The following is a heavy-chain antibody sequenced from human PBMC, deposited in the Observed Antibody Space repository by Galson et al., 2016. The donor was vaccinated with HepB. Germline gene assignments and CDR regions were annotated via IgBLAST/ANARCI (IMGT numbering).Heavy chain of an antibody. V-gene: IGHV3-23*01. CDR1: GFTFSSYA. J-gene: IGHJ6*03. Sequence: SLRLSCAASGFTFSSYAMSWVRQAPGKGLEWVSVISGSGGSTYYADSVKGRFTISRDNSKNMLYLQMNSLRAEETAVYYCAKCTRYYYYMDVWGKGTTVTVSS. CDR2: ISGSGGST. CDR3: AKCTRYYYYMDV. D-gene: IGHD2-2*01.